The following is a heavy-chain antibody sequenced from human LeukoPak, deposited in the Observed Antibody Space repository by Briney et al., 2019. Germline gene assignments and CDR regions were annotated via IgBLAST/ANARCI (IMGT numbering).Heavy chain of an antibody. CDR1: GYSFTSYW. J-gene: IGHJ4*02. Sequence: GESLKISCKGSGYSFTSYWIGWVRQMPGKGLEWMGVISPGDSDTRYSPSFQGQVSISADKSISTAYLQWSSVKASDTAMYYCARLRSGWDFDYWGQGSLITVSS. CDR3: ARLRSGWDFDY. V-gene: IGHV5-51*01. CDR2: ISPGDSDT. D-gene: IGHD6-19*01.